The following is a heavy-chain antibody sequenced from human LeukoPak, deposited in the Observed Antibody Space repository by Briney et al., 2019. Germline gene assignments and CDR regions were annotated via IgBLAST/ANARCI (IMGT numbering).Heavy chain of an antibody. CDR3: AAHRWLPLKFDY. CDR2: ISYDGSNK. V-gene: IGHV3-30*01. D-gene: IGHD5-24*01. CDR1: GFTFSSYA. J-gene: IGHJ4*02. Sequence: GGSLRLSCAASGFTFSSYAMHWVRQAPGKGLEWVAVISYDGSNKYYADSVRGRFTISRDNSKNTLYLQMDSLRPEDTAVYYCAAHRWLPLKFDYWGQGTLVTVSS.